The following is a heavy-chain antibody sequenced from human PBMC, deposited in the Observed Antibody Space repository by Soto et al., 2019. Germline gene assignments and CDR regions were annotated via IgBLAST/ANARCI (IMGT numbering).Heavy chain of an antibody. CDR3: ASSDYYDSSGYPQYFDY. CDR1: GYTFTSYG. D-gene: IGHD3-22*01. J-gene: IGHJ4*02. V-gene: IGHV1-18*04. CDR2: ISAYNGNT. Sequence: ASVKVSCKASGYTFTSYGISWVRQAPGQGLEWMGWISAYNGNTNYAQKLQGRVTMTTDTSTSTAYMELRSLRSDDTAVYYCASSDYYDSSGYPQYFDYWGQGTLVTVSS.